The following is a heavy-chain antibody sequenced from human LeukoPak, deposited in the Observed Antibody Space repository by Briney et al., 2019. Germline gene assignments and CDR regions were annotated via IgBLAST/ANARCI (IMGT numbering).Heavy chain of an antibody. J-gene: IGHJ4*02. V-gene: IGHV3-48*03. CDR2: ISSSGSTI. CDR3: AREDYSYGFGY. CDR1: GFTFSSYA. Sequence: GGSLRLSCAASGFTFSSYAMSWVRQAPGKGLEWVSYISSSGSTIYYADSVKGRFTISRDNAKNSLYLQMNSLRAEDTAVYYCAREDYSYGFGYWGQGTLVTVSS. D-gene: IGHD5-18*01.